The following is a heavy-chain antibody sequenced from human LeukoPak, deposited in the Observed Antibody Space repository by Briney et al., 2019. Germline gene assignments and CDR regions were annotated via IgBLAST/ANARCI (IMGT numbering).Heavy chain of an antibody. CDR3: ASFPPYMVRTDAFDI. V-gene: IGHV3-30*02. D-gene: IGHD3-10*01. CDR2: IRYDGSNK. J-gene: IGHJ3*02. Sequence: GGSLRLSCAASGFTFSSYGMHWVRRAPGKGLEWVAFIRYDGSNKYYADSVKGRFTISRDNAKNSLYLQMNSLRAEDTAVYYCASFPPYMVRTDAFDIWGQGTMVTVSS. CDR1: GFTFSSYG.